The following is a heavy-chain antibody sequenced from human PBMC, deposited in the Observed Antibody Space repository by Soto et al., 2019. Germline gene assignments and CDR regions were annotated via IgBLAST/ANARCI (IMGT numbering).Heavy chain of an antibody. Sequence: XVKVSCKASGYTFTLDGSRWVRQAPGQGLEWMGWISAYNGNTNYAQKLQGRVTMTTDTSTSTAYMELRSLRSDDTAVYYCARCVDTAMVSYYYGMDVWGQGTTVTVSS. CDR1: GYTFTLDG. V-gene: IGHV1-18*01. CDR2: ISAYNGNT. D-gene: IGHD5-18*01. J-gene: IGHJ6*02. CDR3: ARCVDTAMVSYYYGMDV.